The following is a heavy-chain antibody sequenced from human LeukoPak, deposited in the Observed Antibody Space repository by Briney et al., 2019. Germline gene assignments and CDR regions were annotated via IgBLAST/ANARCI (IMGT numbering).Heavy chain of an antibody. Sequence: GGPLRLSCAASGFTLTWHVMHWVRQAPGKALEYVSFIHHNGEMTSYAESVRGRFTVSRDNSKNTLFLELSSLRTDDTAVYYCVRDMSGKYSFDYWGQGTLVIVST. J-gene: IGHJ4*02. V-gene: IGHV3-64D*06. CDR2: IHHNGEMT. D-gene: IGHD1-26*01. CDR3: VRDMSGKYSFDY. CDR1: GFTLTWHV.